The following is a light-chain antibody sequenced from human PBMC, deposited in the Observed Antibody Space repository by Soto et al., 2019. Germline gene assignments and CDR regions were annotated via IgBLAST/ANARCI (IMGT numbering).Light chain of an antibody. CDR2: AAS. CDR3: LNDYNAPWT. Sequence: AIQMTQSPSSLSASVGDRVTITCRASQGIRNDLSWYQQRPGKAPKLLISAASNLQSGVPSRVSGSGSGTDVTLTISRLQPEDFSTYHCLNDYNAPWTFGQGTEVEIK. CDR1: QGIRND. V-gene: IGKV1-6*01. J-gene: IGKJ1*01.